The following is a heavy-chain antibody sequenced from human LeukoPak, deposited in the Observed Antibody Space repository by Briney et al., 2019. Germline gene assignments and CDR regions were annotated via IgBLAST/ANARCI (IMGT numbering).Heavy chain of an antibody. CDR3: ARTPTQDYYGSGSYRGGPGYFDY. Sequence: SETLSLTCTVSGGSISSSSYYWGWIRQPPGKGLEWIGSIYYSGSTYYNPSLKSRVTISVDTSKNQFSLKLSSVTAADTAVYYCARTPTQDYYGSGSYRGGPGYFDYWGQGTLVTVSS. CDR1: GGSISSSSYY. V-gene: IGHV4-39*01. CDR2: IYYSGST. J-gene: IGHJ4*02. D-gene: IGHD3-10*01.